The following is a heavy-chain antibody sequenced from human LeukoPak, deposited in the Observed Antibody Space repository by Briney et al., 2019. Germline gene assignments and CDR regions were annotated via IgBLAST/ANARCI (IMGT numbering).Heavy chain of an antibody. CDR2: IYPGDSDT. CDR3: AAKTYYYDSSGYYYEPFDWYFDL. D-gene: IGHD3-22*01. CDR1: GYSFTSYW. J-gene: IGHJ2*01. V-gene: IGHV5-51*01. Sequence: GESLKISCKGSGYSFTSYWIGWVRQMPGKGLEWMGIIYPGDSDTRYNPSFQGQVTISADKSISTAYLQWSSLKASDTAMYYCAAKTYYYDSSGYYYEPFDWYFDLWGRGTLVTVSS.